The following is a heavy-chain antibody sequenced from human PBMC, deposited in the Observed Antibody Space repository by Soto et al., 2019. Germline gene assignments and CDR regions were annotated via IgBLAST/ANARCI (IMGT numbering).Heavy chain of an antibody. CDR1: GFTFSSYA. Sequence: GGSLRLSCAASGFTFSSYAMSWVRQAPGKGLEWVSAISGSGGSTYYADSVKGRFTISRDNSKNTLYLQMNSLRAEDTAVYYCAKTLNYYGSVNPEYYYYMDVWGKGTTVTVSS. D-gene: IGHD3-10*01. CDR2: ISGSGGST. CDR3: AKTLNYYGSVNPEYYYYMDV. J-gene: IGHJ6*03. V-gene: IGHV3-23*01.